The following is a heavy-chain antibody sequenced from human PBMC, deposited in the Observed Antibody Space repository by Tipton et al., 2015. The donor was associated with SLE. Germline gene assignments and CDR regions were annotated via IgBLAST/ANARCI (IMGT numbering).Heavy chain of an antibody. CDR3: ARQVTMVRGVIIKGYYFDY. Sequence: LRLSCTVSGGSISSYYWSWIRQPPGKGLEWIGYIYYSGSTNYNPSLKSRVTISVDTSKNQFSLKLSSVTAADTAVYYCARQVTMVRGVIIKGYYFDYWGQGTLVTVSS. CDR1: GGSISSYY. D-gene: IGHD3-10*01. V-gene: IGHV4-59*01. CDR2: IYYSGST. J-gene: IGHJ4*02.